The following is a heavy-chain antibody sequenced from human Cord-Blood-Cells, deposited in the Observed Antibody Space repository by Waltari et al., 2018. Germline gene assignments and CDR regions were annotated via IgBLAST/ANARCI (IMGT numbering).Heavy chain of an antibody. CDR3: ARGWGPDCSGGSCFDAVFDY. Sequence: QVQLQQWGAGLLKPSETLSLTCAVYGGSFSGYYWSWIRQPPGKGLEWIGEINHSGSNNYNPSLKSRVTISVDTSKNQFSLKLSSVTAADTAVYYCARGWGPDCSGGSCFDAVFDYWGQGTLVTVSS. V-gene: IGHV4-34*01. J-gene: IGHJ4*02. CDR2: INHSGSN. D-gene: IGHD2-15*01. CDR1: GGSFSGYY.